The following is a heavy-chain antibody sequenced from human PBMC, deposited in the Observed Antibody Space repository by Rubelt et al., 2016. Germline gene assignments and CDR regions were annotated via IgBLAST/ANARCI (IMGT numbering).Heavy chain of an antibody. J-gene: IGHJ4*02. CDR1: GGSISSSSYY. CDR3: ARHFFALRGAVAGDFDY. Sequence: QLQLQESGPGLVKPSETLSLTCTVSGGSISSSSYYWGWIRQPPGKGLEWIGSIYYSGSTYYNPSLKSGVTISVDTSKNQFSLKLGSVTAADTAVYYCARHFFALRGAVAGDFDYWGQGTLVTVSS. CDR2: IYYSGST. D-gene: IGHD6-19*01. V-gene: IGHV4-39*01.